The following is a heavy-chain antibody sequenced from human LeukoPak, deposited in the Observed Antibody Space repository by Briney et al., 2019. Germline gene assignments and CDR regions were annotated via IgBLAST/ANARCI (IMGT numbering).Heavy chain of an antibody. D-gene: IGHD6-13*01. CDR1: GGSFSGYY. CDR3: ARTSSSWYGYYFDY. V-gene: IGHV4-34*01. CDR2: INHSGST. J-gene: IGHJ4*02. Sequence: SETLSLTCAVYGGSFSGYYWSWIRQPPGKGLEWIREINHSGSTNYNPSLKSRVTISVDTSKNQFSLKLSSVTAADTAVYYCARTSSSWYGYYFDYWGQGTLVTVSS.